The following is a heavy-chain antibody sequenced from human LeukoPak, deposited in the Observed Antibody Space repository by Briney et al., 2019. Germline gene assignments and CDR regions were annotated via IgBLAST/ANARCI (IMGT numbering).Heavy chain of an antibody. J-gene: IGHJ4*02. D-gene: IGHD3-22*01. CDR3: ARDLDYYDSSGYQNSRREPTEGH. CDR2: INPNSGGT. V-gene: IGHV1-2*02. Sequence: GASVKVSCKASGYTFTGYYMHWVRQAPGQGLEWMGWINPNSGGTNYAQKFQGRVTMTRDTSISTAYMELSRLRSDDTAVYYCARDLDYYDSSGYQNSRREPTEGHWGQGTLVTVSS. CDR1: GYTFTGYY.